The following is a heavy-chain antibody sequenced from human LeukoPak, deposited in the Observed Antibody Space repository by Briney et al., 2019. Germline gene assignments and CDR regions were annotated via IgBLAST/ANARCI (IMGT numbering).Heavy chain of an antibody. CDR1: GGSISSYY. CDR2: MYTSGRT. D-gene: IGHD5-12*01. CDR3: LRTPLRYSRYDGSLDY. J-gene: IGHJ4*02. Sequence: PSETLSLTCTVSGGSISSYYWSWVRQPAGKGLESIGRMYTSGRTNYYPYLKSRGTITIKLSKNKFPLQLTSVAVADTAVSYCLRTPLRYSRYDGSLDYWGQGTLVTVSS. V-gene: IGHV4-4*07.